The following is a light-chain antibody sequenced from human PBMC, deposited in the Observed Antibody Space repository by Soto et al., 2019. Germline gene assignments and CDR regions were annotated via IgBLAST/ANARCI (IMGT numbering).Light chain of an antibody. CDR1: QTISTY. CDR2: AAS. CDR3: QKYNSAPLT. J-gene: IGKJ4*01. Sequence: DIQMTQSPSSLSAVVGDRVTISCRASQTISTYLNWYQQRPGEAPKLLIFAASRLQSGVPSRFSGSGSGTDFTLTISSLQPEDVAAYYCQKYNSAPLTFGGGTKVDIK. V-gene: IGKV1-39*01.